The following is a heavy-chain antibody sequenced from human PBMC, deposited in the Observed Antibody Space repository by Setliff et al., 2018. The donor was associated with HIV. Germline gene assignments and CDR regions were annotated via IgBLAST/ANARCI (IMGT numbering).Heavy chain of an antibody. CDR1: EFTFSSYA. D-gene: IGHD5-18*01. CDR2: INHSGST. Sequence: PGGSLRLSCAASEFTFSSYAMHWIRQPPGKGLEWIGEINHSGSTNYNPSLKSRVTISVDTSKNQFSLKLYSVTAADTSVYYCARRWGIRGYSSWGQGTLVTVSS. V-gene: IGHV4-34*01. J-gene: IGHJ5*02. CDR3: ARRWGIRGYSS.